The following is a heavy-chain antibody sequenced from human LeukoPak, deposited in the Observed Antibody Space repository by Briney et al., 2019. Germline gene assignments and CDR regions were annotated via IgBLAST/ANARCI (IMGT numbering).Heavy chain of an antibody. CDR1: GDSITNSY. CDR2: TYHSGSS. D-gene: IGHD2-15*01. CDR3: ARRVVAAHNWFDP. Sequence: PSETLSLTCTVSGDSITNSYWAWIRQSPGKGLEWIGHTYHSGSSAYHPSLKSRVSMLVDTSTNPLFLNLTSVTAADTAVYYCARRVVAAHNWFDPWGQGTLVTVSS. J-gene: IGHJ5*02. V-gene: IGHV4-59*01.